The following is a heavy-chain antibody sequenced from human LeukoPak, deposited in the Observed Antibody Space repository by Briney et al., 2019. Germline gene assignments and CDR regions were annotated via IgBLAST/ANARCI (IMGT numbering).Heavy chain of an antibody. CDR2: INPSGGST. V-gene: IGHV1-46*01. Sequence: ASVKVSCKASGYTFTSYYMHWVRQAPGQGLEWMGIINPSGGSTSYAQKFQGRVTMTRDTSTSTVYMELSSLRSEDTAVYYCARDLSVWTLSSGGIGTKRDYWGQGTLVTVSS. CDR3: ARDLSVWTLSSGGIGTKRDY. J-gene: IGHJ4*02. CDR1: GYTFTSYY. D-gene: IGHD2-15*01.